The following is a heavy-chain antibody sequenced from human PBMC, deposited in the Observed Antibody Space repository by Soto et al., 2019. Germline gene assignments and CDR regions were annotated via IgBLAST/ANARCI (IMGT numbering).Heavy chain of an antibody. V-gene: IGHV3-30-3*01. Sequence: GGSLRLSCAASGLTFSSYAMHWVRQAPGKGLEWVAVISYDGSNKYYADSVKGRFTISRDNSKNTLYLQMNSLRAEDTAVYYCARGDRSGYYYFDYWGQGTLVTVSS. CDR1: GLTFSSYA. D-gene: IGHD3-22*01. J-gene: IGHJ4*02. CDR3: ARGDRSGYYYFDY. CDR2: ISYDGSNK.